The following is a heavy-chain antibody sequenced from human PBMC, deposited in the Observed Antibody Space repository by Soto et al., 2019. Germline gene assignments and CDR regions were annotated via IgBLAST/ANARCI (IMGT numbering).Heavy chain of an antibody. D-gene: IGHD3-22*01. CDR2: VYFSGNT. CDR1: GGSISSSSYS. V-gene: IGHV4-31*03. CDR3: ARLGYDSSGYPSWFDP. Sequence: SETLSLTCTVSGGSISSSSYSWIWIRQHPGKGLEWIGYVYFSGNTDYNPSLKSRVTISVDTSKKQFSLRLTSVTVADTAVYYCARLGYDSSGYPSWFDPWGQGTLVTVSS. J-gene: IGHJ5*02.